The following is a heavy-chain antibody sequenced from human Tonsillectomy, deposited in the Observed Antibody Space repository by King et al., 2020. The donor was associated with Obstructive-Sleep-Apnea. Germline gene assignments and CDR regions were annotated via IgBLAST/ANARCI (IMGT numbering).Heavy chain of an antibody. J-gene: IGHJ6*02. CDR2: IYYSGST. CDR1: GGSISSGGYY. CDR3: ARDSSSNYYYGMDV. Sequence: QLQESGPGLVKPSQTLSLTCTVSGGSISSGGYYWSWIRQHPGQGLEWIGYIYYSGSTYYNPSLKSRVTISVDTSKNQFSLKLSSVTAADTAVYYCARDSSSNYYYGMDVWGQGTTVTVSS. V-gene: IGHV4-31*03. D-gene: IGHD6-6*01.